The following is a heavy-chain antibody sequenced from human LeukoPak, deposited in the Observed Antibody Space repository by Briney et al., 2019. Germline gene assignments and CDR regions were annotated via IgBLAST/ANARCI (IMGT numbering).Heavy chain of an antibody. D-gene: IGHD3-22*01. Sequence: PSETLSLTCTVSGGSISSYYWSWIRQPPGKGLERIGYIYYSGSTNYNPSLKSRVTISVDTSKNQFSLKLSSVTAADTAVYYCARVDYYDSSGDMFDPWGQGTLVTVSS. CDR1: GGSISSYY. CDR2: IYYSGST. CDR3: ARVDYYDSSGDMFDP. V-gene: IGHV4-59*01. J-gene: IGHJ5*02.